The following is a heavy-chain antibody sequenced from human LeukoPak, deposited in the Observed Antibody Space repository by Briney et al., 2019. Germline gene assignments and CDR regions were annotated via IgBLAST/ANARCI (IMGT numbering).Heavy chain of an antibody. CDR3: ARDGLYSDSRDGMDV. Sequence: GASVKVSCKASGYTFTSYYMHWVRQAPGQGLEWMGIINPSGGSTSYAQKFQGRVTMTRDTSTSTVYMELRSLRSDDTAVYYCARDGLYSDSRDGMDVWGQGTTVTVSS. V-gene: IGHV1-46*01. CDR2: INPSGGST. CDR1: GYTFTSYY. J-gene: IGHJ6*02. D-gene: IGHD6-13*01.